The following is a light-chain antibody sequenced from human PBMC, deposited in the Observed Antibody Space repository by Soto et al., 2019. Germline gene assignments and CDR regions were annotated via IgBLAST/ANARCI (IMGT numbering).Light chain of an antibody. CDR3: RSYTSSSTVV. J-gene: IGLJ2*01. V-gene: IGLV2-14*01. CDR2: DVS. CDR1: SSDVGGYNY. Sequence: QSALTQPASVSESPGQSSTISCTGTSSDVGGYNYVSWYQQHPGKAPKLMIYDVSNRPSGVSNRFSGSKSGNTASLTISGLQAEDEADYYCRSYTSSSTVVFGGGTKVTVL.